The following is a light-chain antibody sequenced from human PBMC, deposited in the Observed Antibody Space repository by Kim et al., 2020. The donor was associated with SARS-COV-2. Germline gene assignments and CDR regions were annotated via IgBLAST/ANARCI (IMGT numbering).Light chain of an antibody. J-gene: IGLJ2*01. CDR3: NSRDSSGNHLV. CDR2: GKN. CDR1: SLRSYY. Sequence: SSELTQDPAVSVALGQTVRITCQGDSLRSYYASWYQQNPGQAPVLVIYGKNNRPSGIPDRFSGSSSGNTASLTITGAQAEDEADYYCNSRDSSGNHLVFGGGTQLTVL. V-gene: IGLV3-19*01.